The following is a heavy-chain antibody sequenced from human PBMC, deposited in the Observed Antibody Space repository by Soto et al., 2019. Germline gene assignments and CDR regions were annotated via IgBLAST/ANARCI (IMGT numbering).Heavy chain of an antibody. D-gene: IGHD6-19*01. CDR1: GFTFSSYG. CDR3: AKDRGPRIAVAENGTYLDY. V-gene: IGHV3-30*18. Sequence: GGSLRLSCAASGFTFSSYGMHWVRQAPGKGLEWVAVISYDGSNKYYADSVKGRFTISRDNSKNTLYLQMNSLRAEDTAVYYCAKDRGPRIAVAENGTYLDYWGQGTLVNVSS. CDR2: ISYDGSNK. J-gene: IGHJ4*02.